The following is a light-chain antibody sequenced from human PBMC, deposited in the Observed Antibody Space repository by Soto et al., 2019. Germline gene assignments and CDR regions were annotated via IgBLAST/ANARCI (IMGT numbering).Light chain of an antibody. CDR1: SSDVGGYNY. V-gene: IGLV2-8*01. CDR3: SSLRV. J-gene: IGLJ2*01. Sequence: QSALTQPPSVSGSPGQSVTISCTGTSSDVGGYNYVSWYQQHPGKAPKLMIYEVSKRPSGVPDRFSGSKSGNTASLTVSGLQAEDEADYYCSSLRVFGGGTKLTVL. CDR2: EVS.